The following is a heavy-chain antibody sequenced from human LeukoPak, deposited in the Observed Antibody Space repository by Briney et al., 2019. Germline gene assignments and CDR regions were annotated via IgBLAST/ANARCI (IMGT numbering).Heavy chain of an antibody. Sequence: KSSETLSLTCTVSGGSISSSSYYWGWIRQPPGKGLEWIGEINHSGSTNYNPSLKGRVTISVDTSKNQFSLKLSSVTAADTAVYYCAAAGRIWRIPRSYYFDYWGQGTLVTVSS. V-gene: IGHV4-39*07. CDR1: GGSISSSSYY. J-gene: IGHJ4*02. CDR2: INHSGST. CDR3: AAAGRIWRIPRSYYFDY. D-gene: IGHD3-10*01.